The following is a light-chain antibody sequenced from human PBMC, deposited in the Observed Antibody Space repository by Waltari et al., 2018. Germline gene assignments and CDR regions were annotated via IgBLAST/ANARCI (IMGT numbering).Light chain of an antibody. CDR1: QSINKY. V-gene: IGKV1-39*01. CDR3: QHSHT. J-gene: IGKJ2*01. CDR2: LAS. Sequence: DIQMTQSPSSLSASVGDRVTITCRASQSINKYLNWYQHKPGKAPKLLIYLASSLQGAVRSRFSGSGSGTDFTLTISDLQPEDFATYYCQHSHTFGQGTKLEI.